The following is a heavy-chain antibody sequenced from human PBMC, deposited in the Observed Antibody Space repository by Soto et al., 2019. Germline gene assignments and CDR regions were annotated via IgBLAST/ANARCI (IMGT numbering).Heavy chain of an antibody. Sequence: VSLRISFSASGFTFSRYWMHWVRQAPGKGLVWVSRIDSYGSATSQVDSVEGRFTISRDNAKNTLYLQMKSMRAEDTAVYYCARGWVEGLSRQPPTDYWGQGTLVTVSS. CDR3: ARGWVEGLSRQPPTDY. V-gene: IGHV3-74*01. J-gene: IGHJ4*02. CDR1: GFTFSRYW. D-gene: IGHD3-3*01. CDR2: IDSYGSAT.